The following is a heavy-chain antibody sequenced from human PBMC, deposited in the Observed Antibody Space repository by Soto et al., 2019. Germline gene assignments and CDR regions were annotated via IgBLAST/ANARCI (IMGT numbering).Heavy chain of an antibody. Sequence: SETLSLTCTVSGGSISSSRYYWGWIRQPPGKGLEWIGSIYYSGSTYYNPSLKSRVTISVDTSKNQFSLKLSSVTAADTAVYYCARRFLRGHWFDPWGQGTLVTVSS. CDR1: GGSISSSRYY. CDR3: ARRFLRGHWFDP. D-gene: IGHD4-17*01. J-gene: IGHJ5*02. V-gene: IGHV4-39*01. CDR2: IYYSGST.